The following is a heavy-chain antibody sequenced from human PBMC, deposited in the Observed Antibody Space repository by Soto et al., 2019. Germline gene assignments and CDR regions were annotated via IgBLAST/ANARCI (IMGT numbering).Heavy chain of an antibody. V-gene: IGHV1-69*01. CDR2: ISPIFGTP. D-gene: IGHD1-26*01. CDR3: ARVVVGSRLRLDY. J-gene: IGHJ4*02. Sequence: QVQLVQSGAEVKKPGSSVTVSCKAPGGTFSSYTISWVRQAPGQGLGWMAGISPIFGTPISAQKFQDRVTITADDSTMTAYMEMNRRTSEDTAVYYCARVVVGSRLRLDYWGQGNLVTISS. CDR1: GGTFSSYT.